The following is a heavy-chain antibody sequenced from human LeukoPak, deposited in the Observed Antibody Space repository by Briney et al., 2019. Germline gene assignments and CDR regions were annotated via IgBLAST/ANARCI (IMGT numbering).Heavy chain of an antibody. D-gene: IGHD3-10*01. J-gene: IGHJ5*02. Sequence: PSETLSLTCAVSRGSISSNNWWSWVRQPPGKRLEWIAEIYHSGSTNYNPSLKSRVTISVDKSKNQFSLKLSSVTAADTAMYYCARDSYYFGSGSDNTPYNWVEPWGQGTLVTVSS. CDR2: IYHSGST. V-gene: IGHV4-4*02. CDR3: ARDSYYFGSGSDNTPYNWVEP. CDR1: RGSISSNNW.